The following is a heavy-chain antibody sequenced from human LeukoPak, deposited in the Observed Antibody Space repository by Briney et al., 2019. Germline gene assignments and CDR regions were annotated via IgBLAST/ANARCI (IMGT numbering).Heavy chain of an antibody. CDR3: ARSGDYGDLTYDY. J-gene: IGHJ4*02. V-gene: IGHV3-11*06. D-gene: IGHD4-17*01. CDR2: IRSSSSYT. CDR1: GFTFSDYY. Sequence: KPGGSLRLSCAASGFTFSDYYMSWLRQAPGKGLEWVSYIRSSSSYTNYADSVKGRFTISRDNAKNSLYLQMNSLRSEDTAVYYCARSGDYGDLTYDYWGQGTLVTVSS.